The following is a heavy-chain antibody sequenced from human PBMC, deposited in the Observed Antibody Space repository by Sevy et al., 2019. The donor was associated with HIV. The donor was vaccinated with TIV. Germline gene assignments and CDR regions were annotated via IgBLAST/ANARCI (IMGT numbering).Heavy chain of an antibody. V-gene: IGHV3-48*02. D-gene: IGHD7-27*01. J-gene: IGHJ4*02. CDR2: ISSSSSTI. Sequence: GGSLRLSCATSGFNFSAYSMNWVRQAPGKGLEWVSYISSSSSTIYYADSVKGRFTISRDNAKNSLYLQMNSLRDEDTAVYYCARGVTGDLDYFDYWGQGTLVTVSS. CDR1: GFNFSAYS. CDR3: ARGVTGDLDYFDY.